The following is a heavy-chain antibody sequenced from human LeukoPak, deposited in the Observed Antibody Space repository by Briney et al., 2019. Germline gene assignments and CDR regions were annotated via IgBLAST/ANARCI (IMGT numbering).Heavy chain of an antibody. CDR3: ACTSYSIGWYPPDY. J-gene: IGHJ4*02. CDR2: INPNNGGT. V-gene: IGHV1-2*02. Sequence: ASVKVSCKASGYTFTGYYIHWVRQAPGQGREWMGWINPNNGGTNYAQKFQGRVTMTRDTSISTAYMELSRLRSDDTAVYYCACTSYSIGWYPPDYWGQGTLVTVSS. CDR1: GYTFTGYY. D-gene: IGHD6-19*01.